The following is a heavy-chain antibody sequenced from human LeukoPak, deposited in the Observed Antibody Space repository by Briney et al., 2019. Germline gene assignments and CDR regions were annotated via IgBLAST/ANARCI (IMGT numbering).Heavy chain of an antibody. CDR1: GVTFSSYW. J-gene: IGHJ3*02. Sequence: GGSLRLSCAASGVTFSSYWMYWARQAPGKGLVWVSRINSDGSSTSYADSVKGRCSISRDNAKNTLYLQMNSLRAEDTAVYYCARSPVEVDGFDIWGQGTMVTVSS. V-gene: IGHV3-74*01. CDR2: INSDGSST. CDR3: ARSPVEVDGFDI. D-gene: IGHD2-2*01.